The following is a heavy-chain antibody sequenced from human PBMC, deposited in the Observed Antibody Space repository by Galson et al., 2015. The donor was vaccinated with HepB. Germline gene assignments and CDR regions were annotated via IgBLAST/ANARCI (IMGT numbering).Heavy chain of an antibody. V-gene: IGHV4-34*01. Sequence: LSLTCAVYGGSFGDYYWSWIRQPPGKGLAWIGEINHSGSTNYNPSLKSRVTISVDTSKKQFSLALSSVTAADTAVYYCARWPWTYCSSTIFYSYYCMDVWVQGSTVTVCS. CDR2: INHSGST. CDR3: ARWPWTYCSSTIFYSYYCMDV. J-gene: IGHJ6*02. CDR1: GGSFGDYY. D-gene: IGHD2-2*01.